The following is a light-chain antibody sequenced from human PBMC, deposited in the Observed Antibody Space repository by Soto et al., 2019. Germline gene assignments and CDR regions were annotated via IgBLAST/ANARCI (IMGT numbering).Light chain of an antibody. CDR3: MQGTHRPRT. CDR1: QSLVYSGGNTY. CDR2: EVS. J-gene: IGKJ1*01. Sequence: VLITQPPLSLSGILGHPSSISFRASQSLVYSGGNTYLSWFQQRPGQSPRRLIYEVSKRDSGVPDRFSGSGAGTDFTLKISRVEAEDLGVYYCMQGTHRPRTFGQGTKVDIK. V-gene: IGKV2-30*01.